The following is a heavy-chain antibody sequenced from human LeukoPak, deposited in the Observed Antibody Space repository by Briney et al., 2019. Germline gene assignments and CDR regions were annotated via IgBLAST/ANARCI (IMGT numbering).Heavy chain of an antibody. D-gene: IGHD6-13*01. Sequence: SGGSLRLSCAASGFTFSSYSMNWVRQAPGKGLEWVSYISSSGSTIYYADSVKGRFTISRDNAKNSLYLQMNSLRAEDTAVYYCARAKSSSSWYETTFDYWGQGTLVTVSS. CDR3: ARAKSSSSWYETTFDY. CDR1: GFTFSSYS. J-gene: IGHJ4*02. V-gene: IGHV3-48*04. CDR2: ISSSGSTI.